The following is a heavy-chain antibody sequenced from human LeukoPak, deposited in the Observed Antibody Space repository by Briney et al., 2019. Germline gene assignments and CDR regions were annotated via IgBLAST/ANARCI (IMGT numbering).Heavy chain of an antibody. CDR3: TRDAGGGDCYSCPNWFDP. CDR2: INPNSGVT. Sequence: ASVKVSCKASGYTFTGYYMHWVRQAPGQGLEWMGWINPNSGVTKYAQKFQGRVTMTSDTSISTAYMELSRPRSDDTAVYYCTRDAGGGDCYSCPNWFDPWGQGTLVTVSS. CDR1: GYTFTGYY. J-gene: IGHJ5*02. D-gene: IGHD2-21*02. V-gene: IGHV1-2*02.